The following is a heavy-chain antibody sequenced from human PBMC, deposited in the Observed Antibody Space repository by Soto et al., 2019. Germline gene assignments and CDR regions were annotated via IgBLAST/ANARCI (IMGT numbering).Heavy chain of an antibody. J-gene: IGHJ4*02. CDR2: ISSSSSTI. V-gene: IGHV3-48*02. CDR1: GFTFSSYA. CDR3: ARYITIFGVVPGY. D-gene: IGHD3-3*01. Sequence: PGGSLRLSCSASGFTFSSYAMHWVRQAPGKGLEWVSYISSSSSTIYYADSVKGRFTISRDNAKNSLYLQMNNLRDEDTAVYYCARYITIFGVVPGYWGQGTLVTVSS.